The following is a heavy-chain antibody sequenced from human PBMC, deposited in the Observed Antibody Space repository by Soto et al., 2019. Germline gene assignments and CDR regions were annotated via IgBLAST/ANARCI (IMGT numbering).Heavy chain of an antibody. CDR1: GFTFSRYA. D-gene: IGHD3-3*01. Sequence: EVQLLESGGGLVQPGGSLRLSCAASGFTFSRYAMRWVRQAPGKGLEWVSVISGRGGSTDYADSVKGRFTISRDNSKNILYLQINILIAEDTAEYCLAKFSRGFFVVVIIAGDGLDVWGQWTMVTVSS. V-gene: IGHV3-23*01. J-gene: IGHJ3*01. CDR3: AKFSRGFFVVVIIAGDGLDV. CDR2: ISGRGGST.